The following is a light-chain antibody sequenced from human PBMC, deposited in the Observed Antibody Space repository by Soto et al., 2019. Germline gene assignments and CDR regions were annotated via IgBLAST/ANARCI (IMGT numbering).Light chain of an antibody. Sequence: QSALTQPPSASGSPGQSVTISCTGTSSDVGGYNYVSWYQQHPGKAPKLMIYEVSKRPSGVPDRLSGSKSGNTASLTVSGLQAEDEADYYCSSYAGSPVVFGGWTKLTVL. CDR1: SSDVGGYNY. V-gene: IGLV2-8*01. CDR2: EVS. CDR3: SSYAGSPVV. J-gene: IGLJ2*01.